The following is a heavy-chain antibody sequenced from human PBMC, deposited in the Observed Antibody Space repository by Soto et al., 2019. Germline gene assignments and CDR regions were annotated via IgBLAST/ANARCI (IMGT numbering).Heavy chain of an antibody. J-gene: IGHJ4*02. D-gene: IGHD2-15*01. Sequence: ASVKVSCKASGYTFTSYAMHWVRQAPGQRLEWMGWINAGNGNTKYSQKFKGRVTITRDTSASTAYMELSSLSSEDTAVYYCARGVAPYYFDYWGQGTLVTVSS. CDR1: GYTFTSYA. CDR3: ARGVAPYYFDY. CDR2: INAGNGNT. V-gene: IGHV1-3*01.